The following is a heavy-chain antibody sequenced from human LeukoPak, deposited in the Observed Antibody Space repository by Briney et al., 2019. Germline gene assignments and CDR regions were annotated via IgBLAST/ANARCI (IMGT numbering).Heavy chain of an antibody. J-gene: IGHJ4*02. Sequence: GGSLRLSCAASGFTFSSYGMHWVRQAPGKGLEWVAFIQYDGSNKYYADSVKGRFTISRDNSKNTLYLQMNSLRAEDTDVYYCAKSAEQIVVVPAYWGQGTLVTVSS. CDR1: GFTFSSYG. V-gene: IGHV3-30*02. CDR3: AKSAEQIVVVPAY. CDR2: IQYDGSNK. D-gene: IGHD2-2*01.